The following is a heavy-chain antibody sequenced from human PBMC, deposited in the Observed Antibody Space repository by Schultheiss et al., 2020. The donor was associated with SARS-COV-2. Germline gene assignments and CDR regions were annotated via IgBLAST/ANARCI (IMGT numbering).Heavy chain of an antibody. CDR3: ARGYSSSPKHHYYYYGMDV. D-gene: IGHD6-13*01. CDR1: GGSISSSSYY. Sequence: SETLSLTCTVSGGSISSSSYYWSWIRQPPGKGLEWIGYIYYSGSTNYNPSLKSRVTISVDTSKNQFSLKLSSVTAADTAVYYCARGYSSSPKHHYYYYGMDVWGQGTTVTVSS. CDR2: IYYSGST. V-gene: IGHV4-61*01. J-gene: IGHJ6*02.